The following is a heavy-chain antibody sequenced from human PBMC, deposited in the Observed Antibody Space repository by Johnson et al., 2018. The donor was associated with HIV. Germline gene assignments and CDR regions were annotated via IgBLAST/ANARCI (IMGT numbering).Heavy chain of an antibody. CDR2: IRYDGSNK. CDR3: ATRPVMVPGAFDI. Sequence: QVQLVESGGGLVKPGVSLRLSCAASGFTFSSYAMHWVRQAPGKGLEWVTFIRYDGSNKYYADSVKGRFTISRDNSKNTLYLQMNSLRAEDTAVYYCATRPVMVPGAFDIWGQGTKVTVSS. CDR1: GFTFSSYA. V-gene: IGHV3-30*02. D-gene: IGHD2-15*01. J-gene: IGHJ3*02.